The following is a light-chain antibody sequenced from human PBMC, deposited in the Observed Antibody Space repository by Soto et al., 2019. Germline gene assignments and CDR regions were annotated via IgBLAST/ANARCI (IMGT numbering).Light chain of an antibody. CDR2: DNN. CDR1: SSNIGASYD. V-gene: IGLV1-40*01. CDR3: QSYDSTLSGDVI. Sequence: QSVLTQPPSVSGAPGQRVTISCTGSSSNIGASYDVLWYQQLPGTAPKLLIFDNNNRPSGVPDRFSGSKSGTSASLAITGLQAEEEAEYYCQSYDSTLSGDVIFGGGTKLTVL. J-gene: IGLJ2*01.